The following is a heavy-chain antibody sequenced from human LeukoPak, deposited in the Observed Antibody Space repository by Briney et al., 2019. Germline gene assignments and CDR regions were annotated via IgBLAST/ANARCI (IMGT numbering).Heavy chain of an antibody. J-gene: IGHJ4*02. CDR3: ANRRVYYYDSSGYYEDYYFDY. CDR2: ISGSGGST. D-gene: IGHD3-22*01. V-gene: IGHV3-23*01. Sequence: GGSLRLSCAASGFTFSSYAMSWVRQAPGKGLEWVSAISGSGGSTYYADSVKGRFTISRDSSKNTLYLQMNSLRAGDTAVYYCANRRVYYYDSSGYYEDYYFDYWGQGTLVTVSS. CDR1: GFTFSSYA.